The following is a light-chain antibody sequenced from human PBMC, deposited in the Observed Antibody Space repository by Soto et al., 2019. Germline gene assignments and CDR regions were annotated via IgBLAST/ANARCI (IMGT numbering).Light chain of an antibody. J-gene: IGKJ5*01. CDR1: QSVNSNY. CDR3: QQRSRT. V-gene: IGKV3D-20*02. Sequence: EIVMTQSPATLAVSPGDTATLSCGASQSVNSNYLAWYQQKPGHAPRLLIYGSSTRATGIPDRFSGSGSGTDFTLTISSLEPEEFAVYYCQQRSRTFGQGTRLE. CDR2: GSS.